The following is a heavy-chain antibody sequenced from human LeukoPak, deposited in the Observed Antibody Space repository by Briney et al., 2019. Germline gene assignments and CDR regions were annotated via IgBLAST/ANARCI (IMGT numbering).Heavy chain of an antibody. Sequence: TGGSLRLSCAASGFTFNSYGMHWVRQAPGKGLEWVAFIRYDGSNKYYADSVKGRFTISRDNSKNTLYLQMNSLRAEDTGVYYCAKDRGVVTTSNYFDYWGQGTLVTVSP. CDR1: GFTFNSYG. V-gene: IGHV3-30*02. J-gene: IGHJ4*02. CDR3: AKDRGVVTTSNYFDY. CDR2: IRYDGSNK. D-gene: IGHD4-23*01.